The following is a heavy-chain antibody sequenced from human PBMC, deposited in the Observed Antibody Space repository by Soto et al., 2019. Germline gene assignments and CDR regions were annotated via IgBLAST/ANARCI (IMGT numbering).Heavy chain of an antibody. Sequence: QVQLVESGGGVVQPGRSLRLSCAASGFTFSSYGMHWVRQAPGKGLEWVAVIWYDGSNKYYADSVKGRFTISRDNSKNTLYLQMNSLRAEDTAVYYCAREGSAMVTDYYYGMDVWGQGTTVTVSS. CDR2: IWYDGSNK. CDR1: GFTFSSYG. V-gene: IGHV3-33*01. CDR3: AREGSAMVTDYYYGMDV. J-gene: IGHJ6*02. D-gene: IGHD5-18*01.